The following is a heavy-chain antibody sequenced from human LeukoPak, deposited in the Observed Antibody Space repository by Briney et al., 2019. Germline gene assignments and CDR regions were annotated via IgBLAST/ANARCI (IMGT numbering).Heavy chain of an antibody. D-gene: IGHD3-9*01. J-gene: IGHJ4*02. CDR1: GGSFSGYH. V-gene: IGHV4-34*01. CDR3: ARYDILTGRNFDY. Sequence: SETLSLTCAVYGGSFSGYHWSWIRQPPGKGLEWIGEINHSGSTNYNPSLTSRVTMSVDTPNNHFSLKLSSVAAAATAVYYCARYDILTGRNFDYWGQGTLVTVSS. CDR2: INHSGST.